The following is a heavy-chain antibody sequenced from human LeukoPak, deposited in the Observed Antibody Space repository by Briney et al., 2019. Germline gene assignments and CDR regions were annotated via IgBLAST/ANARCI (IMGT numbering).Heavy chain of an antibody. D-gene: IGHD3-22*01. CDR3: ARAKPYYYDSSGYYSFDY. CDR2: IYYSGST. CDR1: GGSISSGGYY. Sequence: ASQTLSLTCTVSGGSISSGGYYWSWIRQPPGKGLEWIGYIYYSGSTNHNPSLKSRVTISVDTSKNQFSLKLSSVTAADTAVYYCARAKPYYYDSSGYYSFDYWGQGTLVTVSS. J-gene: IGHJ4*02. V-gene: IGHV4-61*08.